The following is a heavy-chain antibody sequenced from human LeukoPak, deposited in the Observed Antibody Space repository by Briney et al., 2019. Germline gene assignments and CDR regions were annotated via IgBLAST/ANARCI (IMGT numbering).Heavy chain of an antibody. D-gene: IGHD6-6*01. CDR1: GGSISSYY. V-gene: IGHV4-59*01. Sequence: SETLSLTCTVSGGSISSYYWSWIRQPPGKGLEWIGYIYYSGSTNYNPSLKSRVTISVDTSKNQFSLKLSSVTAADTAVHYCARDAGSIAARRGWFDPWGQGTLVTVSS. J-gene: IGHJ5*02. CDR2: IYYSGST. CDR3: ARDAGSIAARRGWFDP.